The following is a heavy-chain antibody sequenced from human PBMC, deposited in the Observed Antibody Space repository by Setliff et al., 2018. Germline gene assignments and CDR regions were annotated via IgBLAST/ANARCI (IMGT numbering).Heavy chain of an antibody. CDR1: GLTVNTHA. D-gene: IGHD6-19*01. CDR2: IWADPNSNTK. J-gene: IGHJ4*02. CDR3: TRDPPGSGWSFDY. V-gene: IGHV3-33*08. Sequence: PGGSLRLSCVVSGLTVNTHAMHWVRQAPGKGLEWVAMIWADPNSNTKYYADSVKGRFSVSRDNSRNTVFLQMTGLRAEDTALYYCTRDPPGSGWSFDYWGQGALVTVSS.